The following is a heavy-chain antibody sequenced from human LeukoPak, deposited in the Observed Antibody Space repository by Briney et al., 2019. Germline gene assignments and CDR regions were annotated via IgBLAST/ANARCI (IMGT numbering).Heavy chain of an antibody. Sequence: GASVKVSCKASGYTFTSYYMHWVRQAPGQGLEWMGIINPSGGSTSYAQKFQGRVTMTRDMSTSTVYMELSSLRSEDTAVYYCARGGNCSGGSCYSDRGWFDPWGQGTLVTVSS. V-gene: IGHV1-46*01. CDR2: INPSGGST. CDR3: ARGGNCSGGSCYSDRGWFDP. CDR1: GYTFTSYY. J-gene: IGHJ5*02. D-gene: IGHD2-15*01.